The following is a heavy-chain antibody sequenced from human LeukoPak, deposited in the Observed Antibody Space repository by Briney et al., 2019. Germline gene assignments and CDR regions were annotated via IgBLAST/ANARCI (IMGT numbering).Heavy chain of an antibody. D-gene: IGHD4-17*01. J-gene: IGHJ5*02. V-gene: IGHV3-33*01. CDR1: RFTFISYG. CDR2: IWYDRSNK. CDR3: ARKRCGDYGFDP. Sequence: GGSLRLSSAASRFTFISYGTHWVRQAPRKGLEWVAVIWYDRSNKYYADSVKGRFTISRDNSKITLYLQMNSLRAEDTAVYYCARKRCGDYGFDPWGQGTLVTVSS.